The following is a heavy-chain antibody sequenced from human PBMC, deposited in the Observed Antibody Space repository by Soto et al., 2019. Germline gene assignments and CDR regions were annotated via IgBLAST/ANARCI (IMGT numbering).Heavy chain of an antibody. CDR3: ARLRFLEWLASYYFDY. V-gene: IGHV4-31*03. D-gene: IGHD3-3*01. CDR1: GGSISSGGYY. J-gene: IGHJ4*02. Sequence: QVQLQESGPGLVKPSQTLSLTCTVSGGSISSGGYYWSWIRQHPGKGLEWIGYIYYSGSTYYNPSLKSRVTISVDTSKNQFSLKLSSVTAADTAVYYCARLRFLEWLASYYFDYWGQGTLVTVSS. CDR2: IYYSGST.